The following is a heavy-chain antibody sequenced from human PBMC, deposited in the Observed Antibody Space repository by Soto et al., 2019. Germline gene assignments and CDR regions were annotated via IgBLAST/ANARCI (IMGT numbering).Heavy chain of an antibody. CDR2: INHSGST. J-gene: IGHJ6*03. CDR1: GGSFSGYY. D-gene: IGHD5-12*01. V-gene: IGHV4-34*01. Sequence: TSETLSLTCAVYGGSFSGYYWSWIRQPPGKGLEWIGEINHSGSTNYNPSLKSRVTISVDTSKNQFSLKLSSVTAADTAVYYCARGPGGYTYYYYYMDVWGKGTTVTVSS. CDR3: ARGPGGYTYYYYYMDV.